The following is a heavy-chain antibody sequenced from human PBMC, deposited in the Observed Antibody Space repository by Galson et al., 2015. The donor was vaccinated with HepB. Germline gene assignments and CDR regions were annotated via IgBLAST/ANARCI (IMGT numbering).Heavy chain of an antibody. CDR2: ITPIFGTA. CDR3: ARPFSGEPNFQYFLY. J-gene: IGHJ4*02. Sequence: SVKVSCKASGGTFSNYDIGWVRQAPGQGLEWMGGITPIFGTANYAQKFQDRVTITADESTSTAYMKLSSLRSEDTAVYYCARPFSGEPNFQYFLYWGQGTQVTVSS. CDR1: GGTFSNYD. V-gene: IGHV1-69*13. D-gene: IGHD3-3*01.